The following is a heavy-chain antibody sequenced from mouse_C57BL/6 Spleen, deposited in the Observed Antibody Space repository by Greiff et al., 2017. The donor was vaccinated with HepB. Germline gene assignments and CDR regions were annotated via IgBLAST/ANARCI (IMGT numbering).Heavy chain of an antibody. D-gene: IGHD1-1*01. CDR1: GYTFTSYG. CDR2: IYPRSGNT. J-gene: IGHJ1*03. Sequence: VKLMESGAELARPGASVKLSCKASGYTFTSYGISWVKQRTGQGLEWIGEIYPRSGNTYYNEKFKGKATLTADKSSSTAYMELRSLTSEDSAVYFCASLITTVVVPGVWGTGTTVTVSS. CDR3: ASLITTVVVPGV. V-gene: IGHV1-81*01.